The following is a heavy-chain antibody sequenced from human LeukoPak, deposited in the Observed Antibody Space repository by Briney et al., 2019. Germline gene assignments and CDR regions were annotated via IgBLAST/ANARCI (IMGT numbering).Heavy chain of an antibody. Sequence: GSLRLSCAASGCTFSSYSMKWVRQAPGKGLEGVSSISSSSSYIYYADSVKGRVTISRDNTKNQLYLQMHSLRAEDTAVYYCARGEYYEFWSGYYKPIYYYYYMDVWGKGTTVTVSS. D-gene: IGHD3-3*01. CDR2: ISSSSSYI. V-gene: IGHV3-21*01. CDR1: GCTFSSYS. CDR3: ARGEYYEFWSGYYKPIYYYYYMDV. J-gene: IGHJ6*03.